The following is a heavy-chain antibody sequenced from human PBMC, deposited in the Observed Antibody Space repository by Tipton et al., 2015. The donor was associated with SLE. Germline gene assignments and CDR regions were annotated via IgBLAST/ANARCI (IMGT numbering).Heavy chain of an antibody. D-gene: IGHD7-27*01. Sequence: TLSLTCTVSGDSISRSSYCWGWIRQPPGKGLEWIGSICYRGTTYYNPSLKSRVTISVDTSKNQLSLKLRSVTAADTAVYYCAREGLGTSYYYYMDVWGKGTTVTVSS. CDR1: GDSISRSSYC. CDR3: AREGLGTSYYYYMDV. CDR2: ICYRGTT. J-gene: IGHJ6*03. V-gene: IGHV4-39*07.